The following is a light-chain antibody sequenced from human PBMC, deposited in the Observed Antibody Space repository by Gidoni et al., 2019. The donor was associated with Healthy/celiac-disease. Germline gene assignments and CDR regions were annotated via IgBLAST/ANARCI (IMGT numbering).Light chain of an antibody. CDR2: GAS. J-gene: IGKJ4*01. CDR1: QSVSSSY. V-gene: IGKV3-20*01. CDR3: QQYGSSPGLT. Sequence: EIVLTQSPGTLSLSPGERATLSCRASQSVSSSYLAWYQQKPGQAPRLLIYGASSRATGIPDRCSGSGFGTDFTLTISRLEPEDFAVYYCQQYGSSPGLTFGGGTKVEIK.